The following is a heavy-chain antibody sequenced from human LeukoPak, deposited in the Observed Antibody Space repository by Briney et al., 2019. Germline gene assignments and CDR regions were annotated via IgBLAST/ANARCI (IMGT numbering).Heavy chain of an antibody. CDR1: GYTFTTYA. D-gene: IGHD2-15*01. Sequence: GASVKVSCKASGYTFTTYAMHWVRQAPGQRPEWMGWINGGDGDTRYLQKFQDRVTITRDTSATTAYMELSSLRSEDTAVYYCARAGLPHYYYYYYMDVWGKGTTVTVSS. V-gene: IGHV1-3*01. CDR3: ARAGLPHYYYYYYMDV. J-gene: IGHJ6*03. CDR2: INGGDGDT.